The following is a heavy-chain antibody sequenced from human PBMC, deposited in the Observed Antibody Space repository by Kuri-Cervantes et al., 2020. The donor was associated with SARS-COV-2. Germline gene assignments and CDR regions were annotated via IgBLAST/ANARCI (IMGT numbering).Heavy chain of an antibody. V-gene: IGHV1-2*02. J-gene: IGHJ4*02. CDR2: INPNSGGT. CDR3: ARAAEGRYYFDY. Sequence: ASVKVSCKASGYTFTSYYMHWVRQAPGQGLEWMGIINPNSGGTNYAQKFQGRVTMTRDTSISTAYMELSRLRSDDTAVYYCARAAEGRYYFDYWGQGTLVTVSS. CDR1: GYTFTSYY.